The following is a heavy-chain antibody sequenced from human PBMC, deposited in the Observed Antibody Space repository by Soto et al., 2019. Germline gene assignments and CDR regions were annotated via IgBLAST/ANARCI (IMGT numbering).Heavy chain of an antibody. Sequence: EMQLVECGGGLVQPGGSLRLSCAASGFTFSSYWMHWVRQAPGKGLVWVSRINSDGSSTSYADSVKGRFTISRDNAKNTLYLQMNSLRAEDTAVYYCARDPGDYVEDRFYYYYGMDVWGQGTTVTVSS. CDR3: ARDPGDYVEDRFYYYYGMDV. CDR1: GFTFSSYW. D-gene: IGHD4-17*01. CDR2: INSDGSST. V-gene: IGHV3-74*01. J-gene: IGHJ6*02.